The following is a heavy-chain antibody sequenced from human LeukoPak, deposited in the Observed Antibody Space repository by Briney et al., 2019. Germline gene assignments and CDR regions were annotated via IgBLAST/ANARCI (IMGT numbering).Heavy chain of an antibody. CDR2: INWDGSIT. CDR1: GFTFDDYT. D-gene: IGHD5-24*01. J-gene: IGHJ5*02. V-gene: IGHV3-43*01. Sequence: GGSLRLSCAASGFTFDDYTMHWVRQGPGKGLEWVSLINWDGSITYYADSVKGRFTISRDNSKYSLYLQMNNLRPEDTALYYCAKDWGDGYMGGYFDPWGQGTLVTVSS. CDR3: AKDWGDGYMGGYFDP.